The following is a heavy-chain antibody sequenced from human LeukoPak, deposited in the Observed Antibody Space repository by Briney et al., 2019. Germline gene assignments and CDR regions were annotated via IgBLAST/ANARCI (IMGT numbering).Heavy chain of an antibody. Sequence: GGSLRLSCVASGLTIGSRYMNWVRQAPGKGLEWVGHIKSKTDGETADYGTPVKGRFTISRDNAKKTLYLQMHSLKIEDTGIYYCTTDPPDAWGRWERLRDYWGQGTLVTVSS. J-gene: IGHJ4*02. D-gene: IGHD1-26*01. CDR1: GLTIGSRY. CDR3: TTDPPDAWGRWERLRDY. V-gene: IGHV3-15*07. CDR2: IKSKTDGETA.